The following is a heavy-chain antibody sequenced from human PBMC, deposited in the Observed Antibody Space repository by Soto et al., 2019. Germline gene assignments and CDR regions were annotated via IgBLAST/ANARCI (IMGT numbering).Heavy chain of an antibody. J-gene: IGHJ4*02. CDR2: IYHSGST. V-gene: IGHV4-4*02. CDR1: GGSIISSNW. D-gene: IGHD4-17*01. CDR3: ARAPSHYGDYYFDY. Sequence: SETLSLTCAVSGGSIISSNWWSCVRQPPGKGLEWIGEIYHSGSTNYNPSLKSRVTISVDKSKNQFSLKLSSVTAADTAVYYCARAPSHYGDYYFDYWGQGTLVTVSS.